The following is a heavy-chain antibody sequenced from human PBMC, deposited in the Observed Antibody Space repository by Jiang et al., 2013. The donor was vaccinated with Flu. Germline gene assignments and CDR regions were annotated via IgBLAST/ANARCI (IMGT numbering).Heavy chain of an antibody. Sequence: GPGLVKPSETLSLTCTVSGGSIFGSGYYWGWVRQPPGKELEWIGSIDNNNGNTYYNPSLQSRVTISADTSKSQFFLRLTSVTAADTAIYYCARDIGKWRVDYWGQGTLVTVSS. J-gene: IGHJ4*02. V-gene: IGHV4-39*01. D-gene: IGHD2-15*01. CDR1: GGSIFGSGYY. CDR3: ARDIGKWRVDY. CDR2: IDNNNGNT.